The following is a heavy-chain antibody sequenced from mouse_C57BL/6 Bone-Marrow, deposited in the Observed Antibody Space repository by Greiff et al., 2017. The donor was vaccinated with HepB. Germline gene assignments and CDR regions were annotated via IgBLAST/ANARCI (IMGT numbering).Heavy chain of an antibody. CDR1: GFTFSDYG. V-gene: IGHV5-15*01. Sequence: DVMLVESGGGLVQPGGSLKLSCAASGFTFSDYGMAWVRQAPRKGPEWVAFISNLAYSIYYADTVTGRFTISRENAKNTLYLEMSSLRSEDTAMYYCARRGYSNYGYFDVWGTGTTVTVSS. J-gene: IGHJ1*03. D-gene: IGHD2-5*01. CDR3: ARRGYSNYGYFDV. CDR2: ISNLAYSI.